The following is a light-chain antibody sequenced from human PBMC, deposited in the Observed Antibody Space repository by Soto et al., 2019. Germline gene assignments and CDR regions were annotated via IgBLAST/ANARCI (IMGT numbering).Light chain of an antibody. J-gene: IGKJ1*01. V-gene: IGKV3-15*01. CDR2: YAS. CDR1: QSVTTT. CDR3: QQYKDWPTT. Sequence: EIVMTQSPATLSVSPGERATLSCRASQSVTTTVAWYQQKSGQAPRLLIYYASTRATGVPARFSGSGSGTDCTLTITSLPSEDFGVYYCQQYKDWPTTFGQGTKVEIK.